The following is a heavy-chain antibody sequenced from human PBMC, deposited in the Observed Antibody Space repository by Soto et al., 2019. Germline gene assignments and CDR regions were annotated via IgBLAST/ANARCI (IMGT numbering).Heavy chain of an antibody. D-gene: IGHD6-6*01. Sequence: ASVKVSCKASGGTFSSYAISWVRQAPGQGLEWMGGIIPIFGTANYAQKFQGRVTITADESTSTAYMELSSLRSEDTAVYYCARGGEYSSSSGFAYYFDYWGQGTLVTVSS. CDR3: ARGGEYSSSSGFAYYFDY. V-gene: IGHV1-69*13. J-gene: IGHJ4*02. CDR1: GGTFSSYA. CDR2: IIPIFGTA.